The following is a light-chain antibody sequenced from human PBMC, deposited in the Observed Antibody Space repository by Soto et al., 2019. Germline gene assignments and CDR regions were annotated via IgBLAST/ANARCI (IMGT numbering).Light chain of an antibody. V-gene: IGLV1-40*01. CDR3: QSYDTSVSGARV. CDR2: RNH. CDR1: RSNIGAGYD. Sequence: QLVLTQPPSVSGAPGQRVTISCTGTRSNIGAGYDVHWYQQIPGTAPKLLIYRNHDRPSGVPDRFSGSKSGTSASLTITGLQAEDEADYYCQSYDTSVSGARVFGGGTQLTVL. J-gene: IGLJ3*02.